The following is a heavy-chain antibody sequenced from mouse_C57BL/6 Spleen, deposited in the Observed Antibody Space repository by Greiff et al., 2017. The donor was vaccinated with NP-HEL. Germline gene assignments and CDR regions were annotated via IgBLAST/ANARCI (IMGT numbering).Heavy chain of an antibody. J-gene: IGHJ2*01. CDR2: INYDGSST. D-gene: IGHD1-1*01. Sequence: EVKVVESEGGLVQPGSSMKLSCTASGFTFSDYYMAWVRQVPEKGLEWVANINYDGSSTYYLDSLKSRFIISRDNAENILYLQMSSLKSENTEAYYGAREGGYYGRSYVDCWGKGTTLTVSS. V-gene: IGHV5-16*01. CDR1: GFTFSDYY. CDR3: AREGGYYGRSYVDC.